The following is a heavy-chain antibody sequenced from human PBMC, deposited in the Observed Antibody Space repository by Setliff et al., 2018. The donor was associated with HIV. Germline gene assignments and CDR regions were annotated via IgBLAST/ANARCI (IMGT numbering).Heavy chain of an antibody. CDR3: ARDGPDCSSTKCYAQDYYYYGMDV. D-gene: IGHD2-2*01. CDR2: VNHGGET. J-gene: IGHJ6*02. V-gene: IGHV4-34*01. CDR1: NGSFSGYF. Sequence: TLSLTCTVSNGSFSGYFWHWIRQAPGRGLEWIGAVNHGGETNYNPSLESRATISADTSKRQFALALSSVTAADTAVYYCARDGPDCSSTKCYAQDYYYYGMDVWGQGTTVTVSS.